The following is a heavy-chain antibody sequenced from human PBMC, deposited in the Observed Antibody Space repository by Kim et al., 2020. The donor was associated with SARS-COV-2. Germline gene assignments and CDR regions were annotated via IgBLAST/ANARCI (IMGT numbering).Heavy chain of an antibody. V-gene: IGHV1-3*01. Sequence: YSQKFQGRVTITRDTSASTAYMELSSLRSEDTAVYYCAIVIGGYYYGMDVWGQGTTVTVSS. J-gene: IGHJ6*02. D-gene: IGHD3-22*01. CDR3: AIVIGGYYYGMDV.